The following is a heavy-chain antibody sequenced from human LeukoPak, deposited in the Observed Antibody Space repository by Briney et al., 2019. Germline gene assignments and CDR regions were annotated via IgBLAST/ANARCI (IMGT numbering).Heavy chain of an antibody. J-gene: IGHJ4*02. D-gene: IGHD5-12*01. CDR3: ARGPWPDY. CDR2: ITPISDYI. CDR1: GFTFGSYT. Sequence: GGSLRLSCAASGFTFGSYTVNWVRQAPGKGLEWVSSITPISDYIYYGDSVKGRFTISRDNAKNSLYLQMNSLRAEDTAVYYCARGPWPDYWGQGTLVTVSS. V-gene: IGHV3-21*01.